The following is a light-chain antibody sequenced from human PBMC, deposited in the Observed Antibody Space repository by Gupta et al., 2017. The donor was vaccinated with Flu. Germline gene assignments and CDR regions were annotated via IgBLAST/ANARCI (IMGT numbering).Light chain of an antibody. V-gene: IGLV1-51*01. J-gene: IGLJ3*02. CDR2: ENN. CDR1: TSNIGKNL. Sequence: QSVLTQPPSVSAAPGAKVSISCVGTTSNIGKNLVSWYQHFPGTAPKFLIFENNRRPSGTPDRFSGSKSGTSATLDIIGLQTGDEADYYCGTWDSGLSGWVFGGGTKLTVL. CDR3: GTWDSGLSGWV.